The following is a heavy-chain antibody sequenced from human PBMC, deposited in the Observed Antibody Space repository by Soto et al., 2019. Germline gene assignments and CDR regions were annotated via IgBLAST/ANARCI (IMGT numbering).Heavy chain of an antibody. D-gene: IGHD3-16*02. J-gene: IGHJ4*02. CDR1: GFTFSSYA. CDR3: AKGGPLHLGELSFPNDY. CDR2: ISGSGGST. V-gene: IGHV3-23*01. Sequence: GGSLRLSCAASGFTFSSYAMSWVRQAPGKGLEWVSAISGSGGSTYYADSVKGRFTISRDNSKNTLYLQMNSLRAEDTAVYYCAKGGPLHLGELSFPNDYWGQGTLVTVSS.